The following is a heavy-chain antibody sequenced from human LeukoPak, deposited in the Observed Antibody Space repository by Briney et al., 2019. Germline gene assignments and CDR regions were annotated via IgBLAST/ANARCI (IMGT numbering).Heavy chain of an antibody. J-gene: IGHJ4*02. V-gene: IGHV4-34*01. D-gene: IGHD2-15*01. CDR3: ARGRYCSGGSCYVDY. CDR1: GGSFSGYY. CDR2: INHSGST. Sequence: SSEALSLTRAVYGGSFSGYYWSWIRQPPWKGLEWIGEINHSGSTNYNPSLKSRVTISVDTSKNQFSLKLSSVTAADTAVYYCARGRYCSGGSCYVDYWGQGTLVTVSS.